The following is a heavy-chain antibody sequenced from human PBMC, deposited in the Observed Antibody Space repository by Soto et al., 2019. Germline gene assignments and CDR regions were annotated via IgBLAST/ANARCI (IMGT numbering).Heavy chain of an antibody. CDR2: IYYSGST. V-gene: IGHV4-61*01. D-gene: IGHD3-22*01. CDR3: ARVDHDSSGYYDNYFDY. J-gene: IGHJ4*02. CDR1: GGSVSSGSYY. Sequence: PSETLSLTCTVSGGSVSSGSYYWSWIRQPPGKGLEWIGYIYYSGSTNYNPPLKSRVTISVDTSKNQFSLKLSSVTAADTAVYYCARVDHDSSGYYDNYFDYWGQGTLVTVSS.